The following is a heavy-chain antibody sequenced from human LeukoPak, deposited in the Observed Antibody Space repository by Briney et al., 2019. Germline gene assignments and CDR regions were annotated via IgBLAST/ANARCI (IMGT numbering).Heavy chain of an antibody. CDR2: ISGSGDST. V-gene: IGHV3-23*01. CDR1: GFTFSSYA. CDR3: AKLDYYDSSGPDY. Sequence: GGSLRLSCAASGFTFSSYAMSWVRQAPGKGLEWVSAISGSGDSTYYADSVKGRFTISRDNSKNTLYLQMNSLRAEDTAVYYCAKLDYYDSSGPDYWGQGTLVTVSS. J-gene: IGHJ4*02. D-gene: IGHD3-22*01.